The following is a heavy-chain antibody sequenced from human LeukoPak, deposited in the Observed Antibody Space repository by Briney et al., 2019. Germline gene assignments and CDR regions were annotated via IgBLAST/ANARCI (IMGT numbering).Heavy chain of an antibody. D-gene: IGHD2-15*01. Sequence: GGSLRLSCAASGFTFAMSWVRQGPGKGLEWVSAISVSGNTYHADSVKGRFTISRDSSKNTLYLQMNSLRAGDAAVYYCAKAPVTTCSGAYCYPFDYWSQGTLVTVSS. CDR2: ISVSGNT. CDR3: AKAPVTTCSGAYCYPFDY. J-gene: IGHJ4*02. V-gene: IGHV3-23*01. CDR1: GFTFA.